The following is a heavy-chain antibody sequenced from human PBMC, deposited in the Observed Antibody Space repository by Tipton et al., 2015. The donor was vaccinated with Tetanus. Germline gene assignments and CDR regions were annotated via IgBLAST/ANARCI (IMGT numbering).Heavy chain of an antibody. V-gene: IGHV3-21*01. Sequence: SLRLSCAVSGFTFGNYKMNWVRQAPGRGLEWVSSISSTSRYIYYADSVKGRFTISRDNAKNSLFLQMGSLRADDTAFYYCVSGSALDYWGPGTLITVSS. CDR3: VSGSALDY. J-gene: IGHJ4*02. CDR1: GFTFGNYK. CDR2: ISSTSRYI. D-gene: IGHD6-25*01.